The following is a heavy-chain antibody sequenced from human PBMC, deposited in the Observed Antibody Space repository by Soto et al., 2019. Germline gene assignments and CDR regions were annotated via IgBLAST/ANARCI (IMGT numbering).Heavy chain of an antibody. V-gene: IGHV2-5*02. D-gene: IGHD3-3*01. CDR2: IYWDDDK. CDR3: AHRVLRTVFGLVTTTAIYFDF. J-gene: IGHJ4*02. CDR1: GFSLTTSGVG. Sequence: QITLNESGPTVVRPTETLTVTCRFSGFSLTTSGVGVGWIRQSPGKAPELLALIYWDDDKRYSAFLKSRLTITKDTSQNQVVLTVSDLDPTDTATYYCAHRVLRTVFGLVTTTAIYFDFWGQGTPVAVSS.